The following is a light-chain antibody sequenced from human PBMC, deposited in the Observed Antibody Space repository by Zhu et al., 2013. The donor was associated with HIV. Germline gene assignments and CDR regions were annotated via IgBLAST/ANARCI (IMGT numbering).Light chain of an antibody. CDR3: QQLASYPRLT. CDR2: GAS. CDR1: QDINNF. V-gene: IGKV1-9*01. J-gene: IGKJ4*01. Sequence: DIQLTQSPSFLSASVGDRVIITCWASQDINNFLAWYQQKPGKAPKLLIYGASTLQSGVPSRFGGGGSRTEFTLTITSLQPEDFASYYCQQLASYPRLTFGGGTKVEIK.